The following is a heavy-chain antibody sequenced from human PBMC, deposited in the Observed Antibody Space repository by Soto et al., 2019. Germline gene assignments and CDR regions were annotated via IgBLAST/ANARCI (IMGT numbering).Heavy chain of an antibody. CDR1: GGSISSDNFY. V-gene: IGHV4-30-4*01. CDR2: IYYSGST. Sequence: NPSETLSLTCTVSGGSISSDNFYWSWIRQPPGKGPEWIGYIYYSGSTYYNPSLKSRVSISVDTSKNQFSLRLSSVTAADTAVYYCARGETIIFDYWGQGTMVTVYS. J-gene: IGHJ4*02. CDR3: ARGETIIFDY. D-gene: IGHD1-20*01.